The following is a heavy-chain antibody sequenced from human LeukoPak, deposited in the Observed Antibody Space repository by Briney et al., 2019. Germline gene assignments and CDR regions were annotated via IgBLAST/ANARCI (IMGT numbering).Heavy chain of an antibody. V-gene: IGHV1-24*01. D-gene: IGHD3-3*01. CDR3: ATAEWLLYMKGGYYFDY. Sequence: ASVMVSCKVSGYTLTELSMHWVRQAPGKGLEWMGGFDPEDGETIYAQKFQGRVTMTEDTSTDTAYMELSSLRSEDTAVYYCATAEWLLYMKGGYYFDYWGQGTLVTVSS. CDR1: GYTLTELS. CDR2: FDPEDGET. J-gene: IGHJ4*02.